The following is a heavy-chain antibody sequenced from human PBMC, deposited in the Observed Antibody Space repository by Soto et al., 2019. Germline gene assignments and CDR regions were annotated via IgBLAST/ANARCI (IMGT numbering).Heavy chain of an antibody. CDR1: GGTFSSYA. J-gene: IGHJ2*01. CDR2: IIPIFGTA. Sequence: QVQLVQSGAEVKKPGSSVKVSCKASGGTFSSYAISWVRQAPGQGLEWMGGIIPIFGTANYAQKFQGRVTITADESTSTAYMELSSLRSEDTAVYYCARDPGTYGGDFSWSFDLWGRGTLVTVSS. CDR3: ARDPGTYGGDFSWSFDL. D-gene: IGHD2-21*02. V-gene: IGHV1-69*12.